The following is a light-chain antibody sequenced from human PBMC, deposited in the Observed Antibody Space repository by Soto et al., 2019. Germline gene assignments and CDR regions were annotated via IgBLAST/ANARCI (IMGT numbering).Light chain of an antibody. CDR2: EVS. V-gene: IGLV2-8*01. CDR3: SSYAGSNKLV. J-gene: IGLJ2*01. Sequence: QSALTQPPSASGSPGQSVTISCTGTSSDVGGYNYVSWYQQHPGKAPKLMIYEVSKRPSGVPDRFSGSKSGNTASLTVSGLQAEDEADYYCSSYAGSNKLVFGGGTSSPS. CDR1: SSDVGGYNY.